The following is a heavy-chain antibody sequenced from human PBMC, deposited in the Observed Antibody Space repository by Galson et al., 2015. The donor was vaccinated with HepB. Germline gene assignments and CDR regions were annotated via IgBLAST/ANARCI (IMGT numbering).Heavy chain of an antibody. Sequence: SVKVSCKASGGTFSSYAISWVRQAPGQGLEWMGRIIPILGIANYAQKFQGRVTITADKSTSTAYMELSSLRSEDTAVYYCARYSSDTAMAIDYWGQGTLVTVSS. CDR2: IIPILGIA. D-gene: IGHD5-18*01. J-gene: IGHJ4*02. CDR3: ARYSSDTAMAIDY. V-gene: IGHV1-69*04. CDR1: GGTFSSYA.